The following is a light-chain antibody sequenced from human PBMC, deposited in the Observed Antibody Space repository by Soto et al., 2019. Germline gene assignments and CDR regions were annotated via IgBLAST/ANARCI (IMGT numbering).Light chain of an antibody. CDR2: DAS. V-gene: IGKV3-11*01. CDR1: QSVRTF. Sequence: EIVLTQSPATLSLSPGGTATVPCRASQSVRTFLAWYQQKPGQTPRLLIYDASNRATGIPARFSGSGSGTDFTLTISSLEPEDFAVYYCQHRNNWHITFGQGTRLEIK. J-gene: IGKJ5*01. CDR3: QHRNNWHIT.